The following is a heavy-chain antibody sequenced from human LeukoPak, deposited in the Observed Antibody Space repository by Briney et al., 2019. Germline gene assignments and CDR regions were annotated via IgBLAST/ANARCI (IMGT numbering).Heavy chain of an antibody. D-gene: IGHD3-22*01. CDR2: IKSKTDGGTT. CDR3: TTEGPQGYYDSSGYYY. Sequence: PGGSLRLSCAASGFTFSNAWMSWVRQAPGKGLEWVGRIKSKTDGGTTDYAAPVKGRFTISRDDSKNTLYLQMNSLKTEDTAVYYCTTEGPQGYYDSSGYYYWGQGTLVTVPS. J-gene: IGHJ4*02. CDR1: GFTFSNAW. V-gene: IGHV3-15*01.